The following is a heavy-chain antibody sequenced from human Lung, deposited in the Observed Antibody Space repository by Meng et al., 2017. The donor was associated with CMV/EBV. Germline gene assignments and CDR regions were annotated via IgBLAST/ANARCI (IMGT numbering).Heavy chain of an antibody. CDR2: MSGSGGST. CDR1: GFTFSSYA. J-gene: IGHJ3*02. V-gene: IGHV3-23*01. D-gene: IGHD6-19*01. Sequence: GGSLRLSCAASGFTFSSYAMSWVRQAPGKGLEWVSAMSGSGGSTYYADSVKGRFTISRDNAKNSLYLQMNSLRAEDTAVYYCAKFAKEEQWLSDNDAFDIWGQGTMVTVSS. CDR3: AKFAKEEQWLSDNDAFDI.